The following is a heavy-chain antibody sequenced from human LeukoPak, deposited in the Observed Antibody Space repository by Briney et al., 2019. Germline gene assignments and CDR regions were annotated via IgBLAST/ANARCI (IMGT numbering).Heavy chain of an antibody. CDR3: ARGRGGHDDAFDI. J-gene: IGHJ3*02. Sequence: SETLSLTCPVSGGSISIYYWSWIRQPPGKGLEWIGYIYYSGSTKYNPSLKSRVTISVDTSKNQFSLRLTSVTAADTAVYYCARGRGGHDDAFDIWGQGTMVTASS. V-gene: IGHV4-59*13. D-gene: IGHD5-24*01. CDR1: GGSISIYY. CDR2: IYYSGST.